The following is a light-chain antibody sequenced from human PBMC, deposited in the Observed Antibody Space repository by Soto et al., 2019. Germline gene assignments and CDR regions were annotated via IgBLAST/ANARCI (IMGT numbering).Light chain of an antibody. J-gene: IGKJ4*01. CDR1: QDINIY. CDR3: QQYDNLPPMLT. Sequence: DIQMTQSPSSLSASIGDRVTITCQASQDINIYLNWYQQKPGKAPKLVIYDASNLETGVPSRFSGSGSGTDFTFSISSLQPEDIATYYCQQYDNLPPMLTFGGGTKLEV. CDR2: DAS. V-gene: IGKV1-33*01.